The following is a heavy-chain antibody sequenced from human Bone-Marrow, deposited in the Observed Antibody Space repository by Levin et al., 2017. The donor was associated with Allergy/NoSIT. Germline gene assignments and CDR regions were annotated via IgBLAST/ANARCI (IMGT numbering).Heavy chain of an antibody. Sequence: GGSLRLSCAASGFAFSYYNMNWVRQAPGKGLEWVSSITSSSDYIYYADSLKGRFTISRDNAKNSLYLQMNNLRAEDTAVYYCARDQSGAGDGMDVWGQGTTVTVSS. D-gene: IGHD3-10*01. CDR1: GFAFSYYN. J-gene: IGHJ6*02. CDR2: ITSSSDYI. V-gene: IGHV3-21*01. CDR3: ARDQSGAGDGMDV.